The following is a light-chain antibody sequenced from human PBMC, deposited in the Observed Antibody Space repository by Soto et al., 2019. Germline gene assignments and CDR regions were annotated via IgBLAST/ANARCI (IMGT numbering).Light chain of an antibody. CDR1: ERVXHH. Sequence: LTQYPSALSLSPGERATLSCRASERVXHHVGWYQHKPRQGPRFRTDNPSDMATGGPARLSGSGSGTDFTLTISGLDPQDFAIYYSHQRNEGPWTFGQGTKVDI. CDR3: HQRNEGPWT. J-gene: IGKJ1*01. CDR2: NPS. V-gene: IGKV3-11*01.